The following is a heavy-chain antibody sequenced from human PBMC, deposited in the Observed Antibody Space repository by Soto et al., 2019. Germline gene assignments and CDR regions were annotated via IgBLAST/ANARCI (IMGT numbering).Heavy chain of an antibody. V-gene: IGHV4-30-4*01. CDR2: IYYSGST. CDR1: GGSISSGDYY. Sequence: QVQLQESGPGLVKPSQTLSLTCTVSGGSISSGDYYWSWIRQPPGKGLEWIGYIYYSGSTYYNPSLKSRVTISVDTSKNQFSLKLSSVTAADTAVYYCAREWLENQYGSGSYVDYWGQGTLVTVSS. CDR3: AREWLENQYGSGSYVDY. D-gene: IGHD3-10*01. J-gene: IGHJ4*02.